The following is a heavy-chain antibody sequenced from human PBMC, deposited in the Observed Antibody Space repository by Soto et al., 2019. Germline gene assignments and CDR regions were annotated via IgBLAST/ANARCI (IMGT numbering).Heavy chain of an antibody. J-gene: IGHJ4*02. D-gene: IGHD3-10*01. V-gene: IGHV3-21*01. CDR2: ISSTGSFI. Sequence: LACAGSGFSVIAYSLNWVRQAPGKGLEWISSISSTGSFIDYAHSVRGRFTISRDNANNSVYLQMNRLRTAPPALYFCAGAMTMGWSPLGYWGQGTPVTVSS. CDR1: GFSVIAYS. CDR3: AGAMTMGWSPLGY.